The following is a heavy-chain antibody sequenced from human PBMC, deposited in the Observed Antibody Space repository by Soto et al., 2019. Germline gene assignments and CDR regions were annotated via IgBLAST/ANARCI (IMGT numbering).Heavy chain of an antibody. CDR1: GGSFSGHF. CDR3: VGWAVGVMIFGMPKDY. Sequence: QVQLQQWGAGLLKPSETLSLTCGVYGGSFSGHFWSWIRQPPGKGLEWIGEINPSGSSNYNLSLKGRVTESVDTSKHQFALRLTSVTAADTAVYYCVGWAVGVMIFGMPKDYWGQGTLVTVSS. D-gene: IGHD3-3*01. J-gene: IGHJ4*02. V-gene: IGHV4-34*01. CDR2: INPSGSS.